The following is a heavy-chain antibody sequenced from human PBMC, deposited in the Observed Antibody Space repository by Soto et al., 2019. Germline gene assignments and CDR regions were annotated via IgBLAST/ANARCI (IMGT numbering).Heavy chain of an antibody. CDR3: ARDVGCGTTGTTEV. J-gene: IGHJ3*01. V-gene: IGHV4-4*02. D-gene: IGHD1-1*01. Sequence: QVQLQESGPGLVKPSGTLSLTCAVSGGSISSSNLWSWLRQPPGKGLEWIGEIDHSGSTNYNPSLKSRVTISVDKSKNQFSLKLSSVTAADTDVYYCARDVGCGTTGTTEVWGQGTMVTVSS. CDR2: IDHSGST. CDR1: GGSISSSNL.